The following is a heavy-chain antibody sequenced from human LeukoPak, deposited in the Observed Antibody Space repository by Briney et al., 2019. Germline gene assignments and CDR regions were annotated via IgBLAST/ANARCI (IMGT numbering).Heavy chain of an antibody. V-gene: IGHV3-30*04. J-gene: IGHJ5*02. D-gene: IGHD6-13*01. CDR3: ARDTSSWYFGWFDP. CDR2: ISYDGSNK. CDR1: GFTFNSYA. Sequence: PGRSLRLSCAASGFTFNSYAMHWVRQAPGKGLEWVAVISYDGSNKYYADSVKGRFTISRDNSKNTLYLQMNSLRGEDTAVYYCARDTSSWYFGWFDPWGQGTLVTVSS.